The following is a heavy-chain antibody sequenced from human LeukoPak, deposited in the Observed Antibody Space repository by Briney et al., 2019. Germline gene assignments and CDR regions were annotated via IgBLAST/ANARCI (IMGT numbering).Heavy chain of an antibody. Sequence: GGSLRLSCAASGFTVSSNYMSWVRQAPGKGLEWVSVIYSGGSTYYADSVKGKFTISRDNSKNTLYLQMNSLRAEDTAVYYCALQAPWELLGAFDIWGQGTMVTVSS. J-gene: IGHJ3*02. V-gene: IGHV3-66*01. CDR2: IYSGGST. D-gene: IGHD1-26*01. CDR1: GFTVSSNY. CDR3: ALQAPWELLGAFDI.